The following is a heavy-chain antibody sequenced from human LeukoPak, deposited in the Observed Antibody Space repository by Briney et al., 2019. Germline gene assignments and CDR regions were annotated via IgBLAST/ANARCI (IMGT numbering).Heavy chain of an antibody. Sequence: PGGSLRLSCAASGFTFSSYWMNWVRQAPGKGLEWVANIKQDGSEKKYVDSVKGRFTISRDNAKNSLYLQMNSLRAEDTAMYYCMTVSRSSSWPPPTWGQGTLVTVSS. CDR2: IKQDGSEK. D-gene: IGHD6-13*01. V-gene: IGHV3-7*01. CDR1: GFTFSSYW. CDR3: MTVSRSSSWPPPT. J-gene: IGHJ5*02.